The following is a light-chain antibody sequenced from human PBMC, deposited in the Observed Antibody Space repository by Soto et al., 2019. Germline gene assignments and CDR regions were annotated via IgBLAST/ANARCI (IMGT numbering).Light chain of an antibody. CDR1: SSDVGSYNY. CDR3: SSYGGSHNFGV. Sequence: QSALTQPPSASGSPGQSVTISCTGTSSDVGSYNYVSWYQQHPGKAPKLMIYEVSKRPSGVPDRFSGSKSGNTASLTVSELQAEDEADYYCSSYGGSHNFGVFGGGTKVTVL. J-gene: IGLJ3*02. V-gene: IGLV2-8*01. CDR2: EVS.